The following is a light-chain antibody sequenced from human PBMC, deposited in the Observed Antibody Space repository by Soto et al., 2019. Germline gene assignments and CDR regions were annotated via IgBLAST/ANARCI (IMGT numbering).Light chain of an antibody. CDR2: GAS. V-gene: IGKV3-20*01. CDR3: QQYGSTPRT. CDR1: QSLTNY. J-gene: IGKJ1*01. Sequence: EIVLTQSPGTLPLSPGEGATLSCRASQSLTNYLAWYQHKPGQAPRLLIYGASSRATGIPDRFSGSGSGTDFTLTISRLEPEDFAVYYCQQYGSTPRTFGQGTKVDIK.